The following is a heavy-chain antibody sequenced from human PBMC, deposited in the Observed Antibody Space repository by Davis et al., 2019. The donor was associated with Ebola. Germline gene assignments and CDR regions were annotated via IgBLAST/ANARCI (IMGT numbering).Heavy chain of an antibody. CDR1: GYTFTSYG. V-gene: IGHV1-18*04. J-gene: IGHJ4*02. Sequence: ASVKVSCKASGYTFTSYGISWVRQAPGQGLEWMGWISAYNGNTNYAQKFQGRVTITADESTSTAYMELSSLRSEDTAVYYCATNHYDFWSGYRWGQGTLVTVSS. CDR2: ISAYNGNT. D-gene: IGHD3-3*01. CDR3: ATNHYDFWSGYR.